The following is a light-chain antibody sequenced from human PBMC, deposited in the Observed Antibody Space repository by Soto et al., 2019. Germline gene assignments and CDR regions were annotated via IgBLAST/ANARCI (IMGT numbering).Light chain of an antibody. J-gene: IGKJ1*01. Sequence: EIVFTQYPATLSLSPGEGATLSCRASQSVSSYLAWYQQKPGQAPRLLIYDASNRATGIPARFSGSGSGTDFTLTISSLEPEDFAVYYCQQRSNWWTFGQGSKVDTK. CDR1: QSVSSY. V-gene: IGKV3-11*01. CDR2: DAS. CDR3: QQRSNWWT.